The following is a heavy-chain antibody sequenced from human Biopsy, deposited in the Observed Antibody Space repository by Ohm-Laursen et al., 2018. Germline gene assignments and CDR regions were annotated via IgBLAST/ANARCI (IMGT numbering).Heavy chain of an antibody. Sequence: SLRLSCAASGFTFSNAWMSWVRQAPGKGLEWVSTISANGATPYYADSVKGRFTISRDNSKNTLYLQMNSVRADDTAIYYCAKGGSITIFGVVINNCFDPWGQGTRVTVSS. J-gene: IGHJ5*02. CDR3: AKGGSITIFGVVINNCFDP. CDR2: ISANGATP. CDR1: GFTFSNAW. D-gene: IGHD3-3*01. V-gene: IGHV3-23*01.